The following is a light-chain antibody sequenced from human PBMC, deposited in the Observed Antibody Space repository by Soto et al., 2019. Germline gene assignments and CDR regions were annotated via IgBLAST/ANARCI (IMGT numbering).Light chain of an antibody. V-gene: IGKV1-39*01. CDR1: QSISSF. J-gene: IGKJ4*01. Sequence: DIQMTQSPSSLSASVADRVTITCRASQSISSFLNWYQQKPGKAPKLLIYAASSLQSGVPSRFSGSGSGTDSTLTISSLQPEDFATYYCQQSYSTPATFGGGTKVEIK. CDR3: QQSYSTPAT. CDR2: AAS.